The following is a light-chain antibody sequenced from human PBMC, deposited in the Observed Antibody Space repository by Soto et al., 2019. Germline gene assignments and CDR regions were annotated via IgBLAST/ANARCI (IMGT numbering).Light chain of an antibody. J-gene: IGLJ2*01. CDR3: PTWGTGFQV. CDR1: SGHSSYA. CDR2: LNNDGSH. Sequence: QSVLTQSPSASASLGASVKLTCTLSSGHSSYAIAWHQKQPGKGPRYLMDLNNDGSHPKGDGIPDRFSGSSSGAARYLIISSLPSEDAADYYCPTWGTGFQVFGGGTKVTVL. V-gene: IGLV4-69*01.